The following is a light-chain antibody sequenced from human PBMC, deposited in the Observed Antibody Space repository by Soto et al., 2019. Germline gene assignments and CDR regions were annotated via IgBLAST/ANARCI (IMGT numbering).Light chain of an antibody. CDR3: QQYGSSPPYT. V-gene: IGKV3-20*01. Sequence: EIVLTQSPGTLSLSPGETATLSCRASQSVSRSYLAWYKQKPGQAPRLLIYGALNRATGIPDRFSASGSETDFTLTISRLEPEDFAMYYYQQYGSSPPYTFGQGNKLEIK. CDR1: QSVSRSY. J-gene: IGKJ2*01. CDR2: GAL.